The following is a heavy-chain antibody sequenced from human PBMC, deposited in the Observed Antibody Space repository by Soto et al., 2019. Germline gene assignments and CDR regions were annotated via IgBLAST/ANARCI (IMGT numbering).Heavy chain of an antibody. CDR3: ARHSNRNYGLYYFDY. Sequence: SETLSLTCAVYGGSFSGYYWSWIRQPPGKGLEWIGEINYSGSTNYNPSLKSRVTISVDTSKNQFSLKLSSVTAADTAVYYCARHSNRNYGLYYFDYWGLGALVTVSS. V-gene: IGHV4-34*01. D-gene: IGHD4-4*01. CDR2: INYSGST. CDR1: GGSFSGYY. J-gene: IGHJ4*02.